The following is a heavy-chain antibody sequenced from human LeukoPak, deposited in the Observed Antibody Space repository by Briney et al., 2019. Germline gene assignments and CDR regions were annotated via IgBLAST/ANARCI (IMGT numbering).Heavy chain of an antibody. CDR2: TIPSFGTA. J-gene: IGHJ1*01. CDR3: ALSSPYSSGWYPYFQH. CDR1: LGTFSSYA. Sequence: VKVSCKASLGTFSSYASSAVRQAPGQGVEWMGRTIPSFGTANYGQKLQARLTITTEEPTITAYMKLNSLRSEHTAVYYCALSSPYSSGWYPYFQHWGQATLVTVSS. D-gene: IGHD6-19*01. V-gene: IGHV1-69*05.